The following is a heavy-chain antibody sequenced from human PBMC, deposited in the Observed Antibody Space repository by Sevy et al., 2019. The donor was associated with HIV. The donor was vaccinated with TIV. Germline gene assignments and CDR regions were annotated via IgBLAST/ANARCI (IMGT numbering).Heavy chain of an antibody. Sequence: RLSCAASGFTFSSYGMHWVRQAPGKGLAWVAVIWYDASNKYFADSVKGRFTISRDNSKNTLYLQMNSLRAEDTAAYDCARGPANYYDSSGYYGHFDYWGQGTTVLVSS. CDR2: IWYDASNK. CDR3: ARGPANYYDSSGYYGHFDY. J-gene: IGHJ4*02. V-gene: IGHV3-33*01. D-gene: IGHD3-22*01. CDR1: GFTFSSYG.